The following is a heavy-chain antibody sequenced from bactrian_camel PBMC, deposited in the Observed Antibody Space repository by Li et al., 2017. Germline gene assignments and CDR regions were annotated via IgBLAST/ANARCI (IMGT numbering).Heavy chain of an antibody. V-gene: IGHV3S35*01. Sequence: VQLVESGGDLVQPGGSLKLSCVTSGFTFSSYAMSRVRQAPGKGLEWVSHINMDGGTTYYADSVKGRFAMSRDNTKNMLYLQMHSLKSEDTALYYCVIESNRRGGSWFRSTDFGYWGQGTQVTVS. CDR1: GFTFSSYA. D-gene: IGHD6*01. CDR3: VIESNRRGGSWFRSTDFGY. CDR2: INMDGGTT. J-gene: IGHJ6*01.